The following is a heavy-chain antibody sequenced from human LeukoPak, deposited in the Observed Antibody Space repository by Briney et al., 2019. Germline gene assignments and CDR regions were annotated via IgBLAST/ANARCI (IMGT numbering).Heavy chain of an antibody. Sequence: SETLSLTCTVSGGSVSSGGYYWSWIRQPAGKGLEWIGRIYTSGSTNYNPSLKSRVTMSVDTSKNQFSLKLSSVTAADTVVYYCARDSWWTAAGYYYYMDVWGKGTTVTVSS. D-gene: IGHD6-13*01. CDR2: IYTSGST. V-gene: IGHV4-61*02. CDR1: GGSVSSGGYY. J-gene: IGHJ6*03. CDR3: ARDSWWTAAGYYYYMDV.